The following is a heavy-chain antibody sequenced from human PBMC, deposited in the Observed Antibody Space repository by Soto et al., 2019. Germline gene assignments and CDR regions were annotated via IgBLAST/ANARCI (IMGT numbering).Heavy chain of an antibody. CDR2: INAGNGNT. Sequence: ASLKVSCKPFGYTFTSYPMHWVRQPPGQRLEWMGWINAGNGNTKYSQKFQGRVTITRDTYASTAYMELSSLRSEDTAVYYCARDLGGWPDYWGQGTLVTVSS. J-gene: IGHJ4*02. CDR1: GYTFTSYP. V-gene: IGHV1-3*01. D-gene: IGHD2-15*01. CDR3: ARDLGGWPDY.